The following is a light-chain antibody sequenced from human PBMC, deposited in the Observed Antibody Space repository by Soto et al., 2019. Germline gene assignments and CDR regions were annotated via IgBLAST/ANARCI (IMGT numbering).Light chain of an antibody. J-gene: IGLJ2*01. Sequence: QSVLTQPPSASGSPGQSVAISCTGTSSDVGGNNYVSWYQQHPGKAPKLMVYEVTKRPSGVPYRFSGSKSGNTASLTVSGLQAEDEADYYCRSYAGSNNVIFGGGTKLTVL. CDR3: RSYAGSNNVI. V-gene: IGLV2-8*01. CDR2: EVT. CDR1: SSDVGGNNY.